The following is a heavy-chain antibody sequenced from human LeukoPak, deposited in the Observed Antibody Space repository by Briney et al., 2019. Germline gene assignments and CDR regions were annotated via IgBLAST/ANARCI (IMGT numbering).Heavy chain of an antibody. CDR1: GFTFSSYW. CDR3: ARDDCSSISCYHNWFDP. Sequence: GGSLRLSCAASGFTFSSYWMSWLRQARGKGLEWLANIKQDGSEKYYVDSVKGRFTISRDNSKNSLYLQMNSLRAEDTAVYYCARDDCSSISCYHNWFDPWGQGTLVTVSS. V-gene: IGHV3-7*03. CDR2: IKQDGSEK. D-gene: IGHD2-2*01. J-gene: IGHJ5*02.